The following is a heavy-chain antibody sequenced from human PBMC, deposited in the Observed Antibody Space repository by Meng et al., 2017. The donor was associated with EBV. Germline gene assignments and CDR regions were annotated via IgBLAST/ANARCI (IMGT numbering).Heavy chain of an antibody. J-gene: IGHJ4*02. V-gene: IGHV3-21*01. CDR2: ISSNSIDI. D-gene: IGHD2-8*01. CDR1: GFTLRSDS. Sequence: VRLGVAAAGLVKPGELLTLSCAASGFTLRSDSMNWVRLAQGKGLEWVSSISSNSIDIYYADLVKGRFTISRDNAKNSLFLQMNSLRAEDTAVYYCARDRTSNRFDYWGQGTLVTVSS. CDR3: ARDRTSNRFDY.